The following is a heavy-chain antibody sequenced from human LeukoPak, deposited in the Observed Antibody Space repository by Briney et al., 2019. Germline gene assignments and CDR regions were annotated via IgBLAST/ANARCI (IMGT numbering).Heavy chain of an antibody. J-gene: IGHJ4*02. Sequence: GGSLRLSCAASGFTFSSYVMHWVRQAPGKGLEWVSAISGSGGSTYYADSVKGRFTISRDNSKNTLYLQMNSLRAEDTAVYYCAKGRSGSGSYMAYFDYWGQGTLVTVSS. CDR2: ISGSGGST. D-gene: IGHD3-10*01. CDR1: GFTFSSYV. V-gene: IGHV3-23*01. CDR3: AKGRSGSGSYMAYFDY.